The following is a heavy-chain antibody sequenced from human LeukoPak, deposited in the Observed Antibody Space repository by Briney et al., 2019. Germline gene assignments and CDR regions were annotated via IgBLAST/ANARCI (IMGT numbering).Heavy chain of an antibody. J-gene: IGHJ4*02. CDR3: ARRPAGGSSYDY. Sequence: SVKVSCKASGCTFSSYAISWVRQAPGQGLEWMGGIIPIFGTANYAQKFQGRVTITTDESTSTAYMELSGLRSEDTAVYYCARRPAGGSSYDYWGQGTLVTVSS. CDR2: IIPIFGTA. CDR1: GCTFSSYA. D-gene: IGHD6-13*01. V-gene: IGHV1-69*05.